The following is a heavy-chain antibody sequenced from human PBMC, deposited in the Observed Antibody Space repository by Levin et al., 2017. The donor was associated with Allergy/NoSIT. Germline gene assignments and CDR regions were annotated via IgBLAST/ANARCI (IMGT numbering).Heavy chain of an antibody. D-gene: IGHD2-15*01. CDR3: ARAGGGGFDS. CDR1: GGSINSGGHY. CDR2: IFYSGST. V-gene: IGHV4-31*03. J-gene: IGHJ4*02. Sequence: SETLSLTYTVSGGSINSGGHYWSWIRQHPGKGLEWIGYIFYSGSTYFNRSLRSRLTLSVDTSKRQFSLNLTSVTAADTAVYFCARAGGGGFDSWGQGTLVIVSS.